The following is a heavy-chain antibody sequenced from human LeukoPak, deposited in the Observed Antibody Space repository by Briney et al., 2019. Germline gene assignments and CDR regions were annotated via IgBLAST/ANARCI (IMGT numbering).Heavy chain of an antibody. CDR3: AREGYYGSGSPPSLYFDY. D-gene: IGHD3-10*01. CDR1: GFTFRNYV. J-gene: IGHJ4*02. Sequence: GGSLRLSCAASGFTFRNYVIHWVRQAPGKGLEWVAVTSSDLSMKLHADSVKGRFTISRDNSRSTLYLQMNSLRPEDTAIYYCAREGYYGSGSPPSLYFDYWGQGTLVTVSS. CDR2: TSSDLSMK. V-gene: IGHV3-30-3*01.